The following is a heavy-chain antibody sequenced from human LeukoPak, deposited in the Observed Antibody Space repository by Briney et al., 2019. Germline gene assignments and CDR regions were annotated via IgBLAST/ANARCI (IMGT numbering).Heavy chain of an antibody. CDR2: ISSSGSDI. J-gene: IGHJ4*02. V-gene: IGHV3-48*03. Sequence: GGSLRLSCAASGFTFSNYEMHWVRQAPGKGLEWVSYISSSGSDIYYADSVKGRFTISRDNAKNSLYLHMNSLRAEDTAVYYCARDYDFWSGYFDYWGQGTLVTVSS. D-gene: IGHD3-3*01. CDR1: GFTFSNYE. CDR3: ARDYDFWSGYFDY.